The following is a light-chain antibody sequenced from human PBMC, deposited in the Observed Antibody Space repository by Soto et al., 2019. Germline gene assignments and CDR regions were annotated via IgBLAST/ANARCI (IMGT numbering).Light chain of an antibody. V-gene: IGKV3-20*01. Sequence: EIVLTPSPGTLSVSPGERVTLSCRASQSVNRNFLAWYQQRPGQAPRLLLFGASYRATGIPDSFSGSGSGTDFTLTISRLEAEDFADYYCQQYSSSPPEFTFGPGTRVDSK. J-gene: IGKJ3*01. CDR3: QQYSSSPPEFT. CDR1: QSVNRNF. CDR2: GAS.